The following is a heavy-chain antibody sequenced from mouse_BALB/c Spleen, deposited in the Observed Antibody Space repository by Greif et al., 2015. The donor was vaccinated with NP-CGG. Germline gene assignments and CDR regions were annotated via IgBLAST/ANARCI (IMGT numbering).Heavy chain of an antibody. CDR2: IDPANGNT. J-gene: IGHJ3*01. Sequence: EVQLQQSGAEPVKPGASVKLSCTASVFNIKDTYMPWVKQRPEQGLEWIGRIDPANGNTKYDPKFQGKATITAGTSSNTAFLQLSSLTSEDTAVYYCATYYYGSSGFAYWGQGTLVTVSA. V-gene: IGHV14-3*02. CDR3: ATYYYGSSGFAY. D-gene: IGHD1-1*01. CDR1: VFNIKDTY.